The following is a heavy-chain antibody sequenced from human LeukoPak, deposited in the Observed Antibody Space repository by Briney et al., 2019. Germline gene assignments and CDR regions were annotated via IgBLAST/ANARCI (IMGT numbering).Heavy chain of an antibody. CDR1: GFTFSGYA. CDR3: ARGSGWYFY. V-gene: IGHV3-23*01. D-gene: IGHD6-19*01. CDR2: IVGGGGTT. J-gene: IGHJ4*02. Sequence: GGSLRLSCAASGFTFSGYAMSWVRQAPGKGLEWVSAIVGGGGTTFYADSVKGRFTISRDNSKNTVFLQMNTLRAEDTAVYYCARGSGWYFYWGQGTLVTVSS.